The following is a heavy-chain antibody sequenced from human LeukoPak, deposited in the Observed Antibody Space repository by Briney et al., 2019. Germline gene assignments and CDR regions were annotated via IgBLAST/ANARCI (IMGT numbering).Heavy chain of an antibody. CDR3: ARVMVKYQLLLDFDY. D-gene: IGHD2-2*01. CDR1: GGTFISYA. CDR2: IIPIFGTA. V-gene: IGHV1-69*05. Sequence: SVKVSCKASGGTFISYAISWVRQAPGQGLEWMGGIIPIFGTANYAQKFQGRVTITTDESTSTAYMELSSLRSEDTAVYYCARVMVKYQLLLDFDYWGQGALVTVSS. J-gene: IGHJ4*02.